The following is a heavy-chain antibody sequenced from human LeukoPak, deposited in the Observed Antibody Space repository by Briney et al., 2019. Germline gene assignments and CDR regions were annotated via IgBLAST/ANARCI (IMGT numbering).Heavy chain of an antibody. CDR2: ISSDGSNK. Sequence: GKSLRLSCEASGFIFSTYAMRSVRQAPGKGPEWVAVISSDGSNKYQVDSVKGRFTISRDNSKNTLYLEMDSVRLGDTAVYYCARDDIIVGAPTLDFWGQGTLVTVSS. J-gene: IGHJ4*02. D-gene: IGHD1-26*01. CDR1: GFIFSTYA. V-gene: IGHV3-30*04. CDR3: ARDDIIVGAPTLDF.